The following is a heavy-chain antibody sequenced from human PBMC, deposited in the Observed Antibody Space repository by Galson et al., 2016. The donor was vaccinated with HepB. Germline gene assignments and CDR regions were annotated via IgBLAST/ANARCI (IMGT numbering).Heavy chain of an antibody. D-gene: IGHD3-3*01. CDR2: IRDSGGIT. Sequence: SLRLSCAASGFTFSSYVMNWVRQAPGKGLEWVSGIRDSGGITAYADSVKGRFTISRDNSKNTLYLQMNSLRDEDTAVYYCSKDRGRAYDFWGVPRWSLGMDVWGPGTTVTVSS. V-gene: IGHV3-23*01. CDR3: SKDRGRAYDFWGVPRWSLGMDV. CDR1: GFTFSSYV. J-gene: IGHJ6*02.